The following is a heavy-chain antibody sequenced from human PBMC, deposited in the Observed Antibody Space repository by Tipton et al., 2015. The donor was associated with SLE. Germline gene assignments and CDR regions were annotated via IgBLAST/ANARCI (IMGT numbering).Heavy chain of an antibody. D-gene: IGHD5-18*01. CDR2: IYYSGST. CDR3: ARDRVGYSYGDAFDI. Sequence: TLSLTCAVSGYSISSGYYWSWIRRPPGKGLEWIGYIYYSGSTNYNPSLKSRVTISVDTSKNQFSLKLSSVTAADTAVYYCARDRVGYSYGDAFDIWGQGTMVTVSS. V-gene: IGHV4-61*01. J-gene: IGHJ3*02. CDR1: GYSISSGYY.